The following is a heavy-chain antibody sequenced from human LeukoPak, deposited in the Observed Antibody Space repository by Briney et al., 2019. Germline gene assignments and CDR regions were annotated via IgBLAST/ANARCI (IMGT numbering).Heavy chain of an antibody. V-gene: IGHV1-18*01. CDR2: ISAYNGNT. CDR1: GYTFTSHG. CDR3: ARAIAAADSYGMDV. D-gene: IGHD6-13*01. J-gene: IGHJ6*02. Sequence: ASVKVSCKASGYTFTSHGISWVRQAPGQGLEWMGWISAYNGNTNYAQKLQGRVTMTTDTSTSTAYMELRSLRSDDTAVYYCARAIAAADSYGMDVWGQGTTVTVSS.